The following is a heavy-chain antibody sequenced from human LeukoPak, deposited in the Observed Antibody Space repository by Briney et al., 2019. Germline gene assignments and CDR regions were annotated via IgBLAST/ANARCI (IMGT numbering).Heavy chain of an antibody. D-gene: IGHD6-13*01. CDR2: IIPIFGTA. Sequence: EASVKVSCKASGGTFSSYAISWVRQAPGQGLEWMGGIIPIFGTANYAQKFLGRVTITADKSTSTAYMELSSLRSEDTAVYYCARSAAAGTQYFDYWGQGTLVTVSS. CDR1: GGTFSSYA. CDR3: ARSAAAGTQYFDY. J-gene: IGHJ4*02. V-gene: IGHV1-69*06.